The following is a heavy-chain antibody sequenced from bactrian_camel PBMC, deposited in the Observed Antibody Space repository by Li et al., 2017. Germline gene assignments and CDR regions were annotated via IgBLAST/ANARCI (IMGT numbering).Heavy chain of an antibody. V-gene: IGHV3S31*01. D-gene: IGHD5*01. CDR1: GFTFSEKA. CDR3: AATMGDYALGVPLSPGGFWL. J-gene: IGHJ6*01. CDR2: LNTGSGST. Sequence: VQLVESGGGLVQPGGSLRLSCAASGFTFSEKAMTWVRQVPGKEREGVAVLNTGSGSTLYPDSVKGRFTLSVDSATKTLYLQMDNLKPEDTAIYYCAATMGDYALGVPLSPGGFWLVGPRDPGHRL.